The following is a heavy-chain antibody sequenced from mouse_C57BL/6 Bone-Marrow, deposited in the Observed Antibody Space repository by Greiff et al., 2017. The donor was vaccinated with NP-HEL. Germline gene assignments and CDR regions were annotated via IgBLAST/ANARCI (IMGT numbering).Heavy chain of an antibody. J-gene: IGHJ2*01. CDR3: ARFYYGSSYLYYFDY. D-gene: IGHD1-1*01. Sequence: VQLQQPGAELVRPGTSVKLSCKASGYTFTSYWMHWVKQRPGQGLEWIGVIDPSDSYTNYNQKFKGKATLTVDTSSSTAYMQLSSLTSEDSAVYYCARFYYGSSYLYYFDYWGQGTTLTVSS. V-gene: IGHV1-59*01. CDR1: GYTFTSYW. CDR2: IDPSDSYT.